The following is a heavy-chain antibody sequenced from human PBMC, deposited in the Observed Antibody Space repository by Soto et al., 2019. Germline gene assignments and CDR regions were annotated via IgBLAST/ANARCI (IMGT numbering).Heavy chain of an antibody. J-gene: IGHJ4*02. CDR2: IWYDGSNK. D-gene: IGHD6-6*01. V-gene: IGHV3-33*01. CDR3: ARDSSSITFDD. Sequence: GGSLRLSCAASGFTFNTHGMHWVRQAPGKGLEWVAIIWYDGSNKYYADSVKGRFTISRDNSKNTVYLQMNSLKAEDTAVYYCARDSSSITFDDWGQGTLVTVSS. CDR1: GFTFNTHG.